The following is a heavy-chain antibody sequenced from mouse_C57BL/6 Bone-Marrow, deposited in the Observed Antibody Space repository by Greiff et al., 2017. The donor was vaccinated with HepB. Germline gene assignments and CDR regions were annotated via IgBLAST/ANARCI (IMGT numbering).Heavy chain of an antibody. CDR1: GFSLTSYG. CDR2: IWSGGST. CDR3: AKMDLDCYGSSYVGNWYFDV. J-gene: IGHJ1*03. D-gene: IGHD1-1*01. V-gene: IGHV2-4*01. Sequence: QVQLQQSGPGLVQPSQSLSITCTVSGFSLTSYGVHWVRQPPGKVLEWLGVIWSGGSTDYNAAFISRLSISKDNSKSQVFFKMNSLQADDTAIYYCAKMDLDCYGSSYVGNWYFDVWGTGTTVTVSS.